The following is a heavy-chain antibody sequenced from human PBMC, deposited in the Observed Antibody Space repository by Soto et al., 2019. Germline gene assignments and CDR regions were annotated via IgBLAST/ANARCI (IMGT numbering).Heavy chain of an antibody. CDR2: IYLDDDK. D-gene: IGHD6-13*01. V-gene: IGHV2-5*02. Sequence: SDPTLVNPTQTLTLTCTFSGFSLSTSGVGVGWIRQPPGKALEWLALIYLDDDKRYSPSLKSRLTITNDTSKNQVVLTMTNMDPVDTATYYCAHTQGIAAALDYWGQGTLVTVSS. CDR1: GFSLSTSGVG. J-gene: IGHJ4*02. CDR3: AHTQGIAAALDY.